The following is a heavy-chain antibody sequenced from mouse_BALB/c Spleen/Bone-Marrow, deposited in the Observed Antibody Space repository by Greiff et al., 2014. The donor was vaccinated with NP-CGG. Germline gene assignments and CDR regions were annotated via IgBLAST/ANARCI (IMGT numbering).Heavy chain of an antibody. CDR2: INPSNGGT. D-gene: IGHD2-3*01. Sequence: SGAELVKPGASVKLSCKVSGYTFTSYYMYWVKQRPGQGLEWIGEINPSNGGTNFNEKFKSKATLTVDKSSSTAYMQLSSLTSEDSAVYYCTRSDGYYVPHWYFDVWGAGTTVTVSS. J-gene: IGHJ1*01. CDR1: GYTFTSYY. V-gene: IGHV1S81*02. CDR3: TRSDGYYVPHWYFDV.